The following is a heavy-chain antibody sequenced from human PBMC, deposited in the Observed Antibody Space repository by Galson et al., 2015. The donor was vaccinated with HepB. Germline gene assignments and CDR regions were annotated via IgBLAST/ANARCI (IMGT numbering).Heavy chain of an antibody. J-gene: IGHJ4*02. V-gene: IGHV3-30*04. D-gene: IGHD5-12*01. CDR2: ISYDGSNK. CDR1: GFTFSSYA. CDR3: ARDPMDIVATTISGWYS. Sequence: SLRLSCAASGFTFSSYAMHWVRQAPGKGLEWVAVISYDGSNKYYADSVKGRFTISRDNSKNTLYLQMNSLRAEDTAVYYCARDPMDIVATTISGWYSWGQGTLVTVSS.